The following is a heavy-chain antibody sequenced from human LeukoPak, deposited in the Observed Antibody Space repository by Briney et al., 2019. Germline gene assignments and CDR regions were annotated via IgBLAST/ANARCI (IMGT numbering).Heavy chain of an antibody. CDR1: GFTFSSYS. CDR3: ARRGIATVAMDV. J-gene: IGHJ6*03. V-gene: IGHV3-21*01. D-gene: IGHD6-13*01. Sequence: GGSLRLSCAASGFTFSSYSMNWVRQAPGKGLEWVSSIGSSSSYIYYADSVKGRFTISRDNAKNSLYLQMNSLRAEDTAVYYCARRGIATVAMDVWGKGTTVTVSS. CDR2: IGSSSSYI.